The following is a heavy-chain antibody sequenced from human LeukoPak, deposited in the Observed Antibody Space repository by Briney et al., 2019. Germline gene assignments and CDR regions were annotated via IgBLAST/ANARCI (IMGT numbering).Heavy chain of an antibody. CDR3: ASEAQGGLGATSYYFDY. CDR2: IIPIFGTA. Sequence: SVKVSCKASGGTFSSYAISWVRQAPGQGLEWMGGIIPIFGTANYAQKFQERVTITRDMSTSTAYMELSSLRSEDTAVYYCASEAQGGLGATSYYFDYWGQGTLVTVSS. D-gene: IGHD1-26*01. V-gene: IGHV1-69*05. J-gene: IGHJ4*02. CDR1: GGTFSSYA.